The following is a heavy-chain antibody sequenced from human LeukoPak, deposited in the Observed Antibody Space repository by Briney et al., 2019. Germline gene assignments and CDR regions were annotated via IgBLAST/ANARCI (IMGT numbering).Heavy chain of an antibody. D-gene: IGHD1-26*01. V-gene: IGHV3-43*02. CDR3: AKSRSYSHNYYGMDV. CDR2: ISGDGGST. J-gene: IGHJ6*02. Sequence: GGSLRLSCAASGFTFDDYAMHWVRQAPGKGLEWVSLISGDGGSTYYADSVKGRFTISRDNSKNSLYLQMNSLRTEDTALHYCAKSRSYSHNYYGMDVWGQGTTVTVSS. CDR1: GFTFDDYA.